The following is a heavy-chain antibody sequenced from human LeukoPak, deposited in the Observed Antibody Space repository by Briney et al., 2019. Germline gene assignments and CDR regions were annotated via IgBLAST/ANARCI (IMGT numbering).Heavy chain of an antibody. V-gene: IGHV4-61*02. CDR2: IYTSGST. Sequence: SETLSLTCTVSGGSISSGSYYWSWIRQPAGKGLEWIGRIYTSGSTNYNPSLKSRVTISVDTSKNQFSLKLSSVTAADTAVYYCAREQEWSSSPLDAFDIWGQGTMVTVPS. CDR1: GGSISSGSYY. CDR3: AREQEWSSSPLDAFDI. D-gene: IGHD6-6*01. J-gene: IGHJ3*02.